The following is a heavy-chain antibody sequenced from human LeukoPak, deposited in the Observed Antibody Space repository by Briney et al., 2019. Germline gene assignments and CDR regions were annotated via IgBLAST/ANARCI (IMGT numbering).Heavy chain of an antibody. Sequence: ASVKVSCKASGGTFSSYAISWVRQAPGQGLEWMGGIIPIFGTANYAQKFQGRVTITADESTGTAYMELSSLRSEDTAVYYCAKMGVIIYYFDYWGQGTLVTVSS. CDR2: IIPIFGTA. J-gene: IGHJ4*02. CDR1: GGTFSSYA. CDR3: AKMGVIIYYFDY. D-gene: IGHD3-10*01. V-gene: IGHV1-69*13.